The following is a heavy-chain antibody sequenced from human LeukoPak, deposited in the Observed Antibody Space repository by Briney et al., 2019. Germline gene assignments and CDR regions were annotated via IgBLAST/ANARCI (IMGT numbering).Heavy chain of an antibody. V-gene: IGHV5-51*01. CDR1: GYRFTSYW. Sequence: GESLKISCKGSGYRFTSYWIGWVRQMPGKGLEWMGIIYPGDSDPRYSPSFQGQVTISADKSISTAYLQWSSLKASDTAMYYCARPLASGDSSGYEVYYWGQGTLVTVSS. J-gene: IGHJ4*02. CDR2: IYPGDSDP. CDR3: ARPLASGDSSGYEVYY. D-gene: IGHD3-22*01.